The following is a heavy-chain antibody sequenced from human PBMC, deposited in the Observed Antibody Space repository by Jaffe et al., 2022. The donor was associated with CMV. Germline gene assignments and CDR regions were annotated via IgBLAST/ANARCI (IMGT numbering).Heavy chain of an antibody. Sequence: EVQLVESGGGLVQPGGSLKLSCAASGFTFSGSAMHWVRQASGKGLEWVGRIRSKANSYATAYAASVKGRFTISRDDSKNTAYLQMNSLKTEDTAVYYCTKGGYDFWSAHWRADAFDIWGQGTMVTVSS. V-gene: IGHV3-73*02. CDR1: GFTFSGSA. CDR3: TKGGYDFWSAHWRADAFDI. D-gene: IGHD3-3*01. J-gene: IGHJ3*02. CDR2: IRSKANSYAT.